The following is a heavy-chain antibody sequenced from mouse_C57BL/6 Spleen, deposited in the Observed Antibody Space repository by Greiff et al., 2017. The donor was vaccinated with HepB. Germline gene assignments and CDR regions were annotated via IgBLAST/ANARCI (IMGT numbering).Heavy chain of an antibody. Sequence: QVQLQQPGAELVKPGASVKLSCKASGYTFTSYCMHWVKQRPGQGLEWIGEIDPSDSYTTYNQKFKGKSTLTVDKSSSTAYMQLSSLTSEDSAVYYCARTTIVVATDSLDYWGQGTTVTVSS. V-gene: IGHV1-69*01. CDR2: IDPSDSYT. CDR1: GYTFTSYC. CDR3: ARTTIVVATDSLDY. J-gene: IGHJ2*01. D-gene: IGHD1-1*01.